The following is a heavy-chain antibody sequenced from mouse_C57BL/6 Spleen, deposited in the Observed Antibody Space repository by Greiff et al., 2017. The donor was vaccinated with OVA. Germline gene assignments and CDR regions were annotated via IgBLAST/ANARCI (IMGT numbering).Heavy chain of an antibody. CDR1: YTFTDYYM. CDR2: YPGSGNTY. Sequence: VQLQQSGPELVKPGASVKMSCKASGYTFTDYYMHWVKQKPGKGLEWIGEIYPGSGNTYYNEKFKGKATLTADTSSSTAYMQLSSLTSEDSAVYFCARGEGQDWYFDVWGTGTTVTVSS. D-gene: IGHD3-3*01. J-gene: IGHJ1*03. CDR3: RGEGQDWYFDV. V-gene: IGHV1-83*01.